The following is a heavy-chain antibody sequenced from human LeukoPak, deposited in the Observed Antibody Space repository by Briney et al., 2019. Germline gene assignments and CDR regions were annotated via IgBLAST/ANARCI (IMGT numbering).Heavy chain of an antibody. Sequence: PGETLSLTCAVSGCSISSYYRSWIRQPAGKGLEWIGRIYTSGSTKYNPSLKSRVTMSVDTSKNQFSLPMRSVTAGDTAVYYCARWFGYGMDVWGQGTTVTVSS. CDR3: ARWFGYGMDV. CDR1: GCSISSYY. V-gene: IGHV4-4*07. CDR2: IYTSGST. D-gene: IGHD3-10*01. J-gene: IGHJ6*01.